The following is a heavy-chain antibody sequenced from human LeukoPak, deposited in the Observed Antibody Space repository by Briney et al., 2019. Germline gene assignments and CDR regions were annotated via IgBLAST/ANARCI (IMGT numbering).Heavy chain of an antibody. Sequence: PGRSLRLSCAGSGFTFSNYGMHWVRQAPGKGPEWVAVISYDGTNKYYADSVKGRFTISRGNSKNTVYLQMNSLRAKDTAVYYCAREQGQYSSSWYGDWFDPWGQGTLVTVSS. CDR3: AREQGQYSSSWYGDWFDP. J-gene: IGHJ5*02. CDR2: ISYDGTNK. CDR1: GFTFSNYG. V-gene: IGHV3-30*03. D-gene: IGHD6-13*01.